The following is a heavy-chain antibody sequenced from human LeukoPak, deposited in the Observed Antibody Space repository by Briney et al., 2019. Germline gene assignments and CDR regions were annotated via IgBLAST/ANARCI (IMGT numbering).Heavy chain of an antibody. D-gene: IGHD2-2*02. CDR3: AKGSVDCSSTSCYNPHDAFDI. J-gene: IGHJ3*02. CDR2: ISYDGSNK. V-gene: IGHV3-30*18. CDR1: GFTFSSYS. Sequence: GGSLRLSCAASGFTFSSYSMNWVRQAPGKGLEWVAVISYDGSNKYYADSVKGRFTISRDNSKNTLYLQMNSLRAEDTAVYYCAKGSVDCSSTSCYNPHDAFDIWGQGTMVTVSS.